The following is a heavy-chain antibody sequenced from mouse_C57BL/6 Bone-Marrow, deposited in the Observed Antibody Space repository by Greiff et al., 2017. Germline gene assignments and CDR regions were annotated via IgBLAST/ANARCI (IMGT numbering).Heavy chain of an antibody. CDR3: ASRYYSNLFDY. D-gene: IGHD2-5*01. CDR1: GYSITSGYY. J-gene: IGHJ2*01. CDR2: ISYDGSN. V-gene: IGHV3-6*01. Sequence: QLQESGPGLVKPSQSLSLTCSVTGYSITSGYYWNWIRQFPGNKLEWMGYISYDGSNNYNPSLKNRISITRDTSKNQFFLKLNSVTTEDTATYYCASRYYSNLFDYWGQGTTLTVSS.